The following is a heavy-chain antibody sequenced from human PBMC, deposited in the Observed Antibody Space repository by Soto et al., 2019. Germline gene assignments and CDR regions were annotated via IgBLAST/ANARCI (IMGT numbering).Heavy chain of an antibody. Sequence: QVQLQQWGPGLLKPSETLSLTCAVNGGSVNSGNYYWSWIRQPPGKGLEWIGEMSHSGGTHFNPSLKSRVTISVDTSKNQFSLKMSSVTAADTALYYCARVERGTATTVVDAFDIWGPGTMVTVSS. CDR1: GGSVNSGNYY. CDR2: MSHSGGT. CDR3: ARVERGTATTVVDAFDI. D-gene: IGHD1-1*01. V-gene: IGHV4-34*01. J-gene: IGHJ3*02.